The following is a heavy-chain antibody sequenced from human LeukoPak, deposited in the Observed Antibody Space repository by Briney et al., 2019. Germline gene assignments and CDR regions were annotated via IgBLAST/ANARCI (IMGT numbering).Heavy chain of an antibody. J-gene: IGHJ5*02. Sequence: GESLKISCAASGFTFSSYTMNWVRQAPGKGLEWVSSISSSNYIYYADSVKGRFTISRDNAKNSLYLQMHSLRAEDTAVYYCARDREGDYIWGSYRPDWFDPWGQGTLVTVSS. CDR3: ARDREGDYIWGSYRPDWFDP. D-gene: IGHD3-16*02. CDR2: ISSSNYI. CDR1: GFTFSSYT. V-gene: IGHV3-21*01.